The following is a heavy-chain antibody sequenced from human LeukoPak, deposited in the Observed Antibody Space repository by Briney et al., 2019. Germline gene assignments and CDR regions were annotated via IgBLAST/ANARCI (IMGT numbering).Heavy chain of an antibody. CDR1: GGSITSSSYY. Sequence: SETLSLTCTVSGGSITSSSYYWGWIRQPPGNGLKWIVSIYYSGSTYYNPSLKGRVTISVDTSKNQFSLKLSSVTAADTAVYYCARDNSYYYGSGSYYIDAFDIWGQGKMVTVSS. V-gene: IGHV4-39*07. CDR2: IYYSGST. CDR3: ARDNSYYYGSGSYYIDAFDI. J-gene: IGHJ3*02. D-gene: IGHD3-10*01.